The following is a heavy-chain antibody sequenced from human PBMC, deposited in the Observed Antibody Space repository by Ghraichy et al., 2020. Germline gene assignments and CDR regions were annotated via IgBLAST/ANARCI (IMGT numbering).Heavy chain of an antibody. CDR3: ARGVAGTSFGY. CDR2: INHSGST. Sequence: SETLSLTCAVYGGSFSGYYWSWIRQPPGKGLEWIGEINHSGSTNYNPSLKSRVTISVDTSKNQFSLKLSSVTAADTAVYYCARGVAGTSFGYWGQGTLVTVSS. J-gene: IGHJ4*02. V-gene: IGHV4-34*01. CDR1: GGSFSGYY. D-gene: IGHD6-19*01.